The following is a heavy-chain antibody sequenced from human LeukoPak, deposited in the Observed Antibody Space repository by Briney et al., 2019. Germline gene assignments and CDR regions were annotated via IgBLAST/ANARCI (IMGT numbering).Heavy chain of an antibody. J-gene: IGHJ4*02. CDR1: GGTFSSYA. CDR3: ARVSIAAAGTLDY. CDR2: IIPIFGTA. Sequence: SVKVSCKASGGTFSSYAISWVRQAPGQGLEWMGGIIPIFGTANYAQKFQGGVTITTDESTSTAYMELSSLRSEDTAVYDCARVSIAAAGTLDYWGQGTLVTVSS. V-gene: IGHV1-69*05. D-gene: IGHD6-13*01.